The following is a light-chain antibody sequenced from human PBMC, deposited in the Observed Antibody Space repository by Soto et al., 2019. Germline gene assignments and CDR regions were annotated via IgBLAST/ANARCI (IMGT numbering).Light chain of an antibody. CDR1: QSVTSN. V-gene: IGKV3-15*01. Sequence: EIVLTQSPGTLSLSPGERATLSCRASQSVTSNLAWYQQKPGQAPRLLIYGASTRATGIPARFSGSGSGTEFTLTISSLQSEDFAVYYCQQYNTWSTFGQGTKVDIK. CDR3: QQYNTWST. CDR2: GAS. J-gene: IGKJ1*01.